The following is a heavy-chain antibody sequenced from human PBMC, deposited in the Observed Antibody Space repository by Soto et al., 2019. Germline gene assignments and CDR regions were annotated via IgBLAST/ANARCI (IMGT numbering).Heavy chain of an antibody. CDR3: ARQRPTDGRWEFANYYGMDV. V-gene: IGHV3-21*06. J-gene: IGHJ6*02. Sequence: PGGSLRLSCAASGFTYTRDSMNWVRQAPGKGLEWVSSISSTTNYIYYGDSMQGGVTISRDNAKNSLYLEMNSLRAEDTAVYYCARQRPTDGRWEFANYYGMDVWGQGTPVTVSS. CDR2: ISSTTNYI. CDR1: GFTYTRDS. D-gene: IGHD1-26*01.